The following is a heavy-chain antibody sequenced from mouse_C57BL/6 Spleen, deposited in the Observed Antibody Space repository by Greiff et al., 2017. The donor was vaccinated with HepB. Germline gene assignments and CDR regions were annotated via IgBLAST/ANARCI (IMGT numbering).Heavy chain of an antibody. Sequence: QVQLQQPGAELVKPGASVKLSCKASGYTFTSYWMHWVKQRPGRGLEWTGRIDPNSGGTKYHEKFKSKATLTVDKPSSTAYMQLSSLTSEDSAVYFCAQVANWADYGGQCTTLTVSS. CDR2: IDPNSGGT. CDR3: AQVANWADY. J-gene: IGHJ2*01. CDR1: GYTFTSYW. V-gene: IGHV1-72*01. D-gene: IGHD4-1*01.